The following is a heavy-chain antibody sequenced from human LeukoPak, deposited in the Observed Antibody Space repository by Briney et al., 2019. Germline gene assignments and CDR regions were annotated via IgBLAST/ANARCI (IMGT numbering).Heavy chain of an antibody. CDR1: GGSTSSYK. D-gene: IGHD2-2*01. J-gene: IGHJ4*02. CDR3: ARVTLLPAAIHDY. Sequence: SETLCFTGTDTGGSTSSYKWSLIGQVARQLPHWIGRIYTSGSTNYNPSLKSRVTMSVDTSKNQFSLKLSSVTAADTAVYYCARVTLLPAAIHDYWGQGTLVTVSS. CDR2: IYTSGST. V-gene: IGHV4-4*07.